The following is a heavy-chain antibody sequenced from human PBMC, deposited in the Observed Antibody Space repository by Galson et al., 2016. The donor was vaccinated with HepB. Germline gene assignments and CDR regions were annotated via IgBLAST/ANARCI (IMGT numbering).Heavy chain of an antibody. J-gene: IGHJ4*02. CDR1: GFTFSSFT. CDR2: IGGWGGSS. V-gene: IGHV3-23*01. Sequence: SLRLSCAASGFTFSSFTMSWVRQAPGKGLEWVSDIGGWGGSSSYADSVRGRLTISRDNSKNSVFLEMNSLRVEDTAIYYCVKVLRRAPPYYFDYWGQGILVTVSS. CDR3: VKVLRRAPPYYFDY. D-gene: IGHD2-21*01.